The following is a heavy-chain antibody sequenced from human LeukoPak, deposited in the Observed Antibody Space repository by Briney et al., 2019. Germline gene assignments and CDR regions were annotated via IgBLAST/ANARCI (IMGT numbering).Heavy chain of an antibody. Sequence: SETLSLTCTVSGGSISSYYWSWIRQPAGKGLEWIGRIYTSGSTNYNPSLKSRVTMSVDTSKNQFSLKLSSVTAADTAVYYCARDGMLGSGWYTNYYMDVWGKGTTVTISS. V-gene: IGHV4-4*07. D-gene: IGHD6-19*01. CDR2: IYTSGST. CDR3: ARDGMLGSGWYTNYYMDV. CDR1: GGSISSYY. J-gene: IGHJ6*03.